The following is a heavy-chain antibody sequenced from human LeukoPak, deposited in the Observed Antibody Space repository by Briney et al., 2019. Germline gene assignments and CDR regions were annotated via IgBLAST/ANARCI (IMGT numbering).Heavy chain of an antibody. CDR3: ARPVRGGYYGMDV. CDR1: GGTFSSYA. CDR2: IIPILGIA. J-gene: IGHJ6*02. Sequence: SVKVSCKASGGTFSSYAISWVRQAPGQGLEWMGRIIPILGIANYAQKFQGRVTITAYISTSTAYMELSSLRSEDTAVYYCARPVRGGYYGMDVWGQGTTVTVSS. V-gene: IGHV1-69*04. D-gene: IGHD3-10*01.